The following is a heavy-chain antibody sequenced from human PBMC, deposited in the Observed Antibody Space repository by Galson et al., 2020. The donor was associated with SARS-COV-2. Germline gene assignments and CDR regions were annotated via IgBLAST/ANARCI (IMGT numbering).Heavy chain of an antibody. D-gene: IGHD3-22*01. CDR3: ARVPINQYDDSGYYYDFDY. V-gene: IGHV1-2*02. CDR2: ISPNSGGT. CDR1: GYTFTGNY. Sequence: ASVQVSCKASGYTFTGNYLHWVRQAPGPGLEWVGWISPNSGGTNYAPKFQGRVTMTRDTSISTAYMELSRLRSDDTAVYYCARVPINQYDDSGYYYDFDYWGQGTLVTVSS. J-gene: IGHJ4*02.